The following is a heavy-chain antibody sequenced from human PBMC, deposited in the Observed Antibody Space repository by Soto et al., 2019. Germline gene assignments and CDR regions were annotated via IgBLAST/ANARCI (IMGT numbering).Heavy chain of an antibody. CDR1: GFTVSSYG. Sequence: GGSLRLSCAASGFTVSSYGIHWVRQPPGKGLEWVAVISYDGSHKFYADSVKGRFTLSRDVSKGTLYLQMNSLRAEDTAVYYCAKEMFKPKVPDSSSPWGDHWGPGTLVTVSS. D-gene: IGHD3-22*01. V-gene: IGHV3-30*18. CDR2: ISYDGSHK. J-gene: IGHJ5*02. CDR3: AKEMFKPKVPDSSSPWGDH.